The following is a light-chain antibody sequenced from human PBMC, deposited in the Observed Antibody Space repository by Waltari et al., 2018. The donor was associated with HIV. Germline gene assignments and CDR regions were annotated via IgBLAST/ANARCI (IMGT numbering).Light chain of an antibody. Sequence: DIVMTQSPDSLVVSLGERATINCKSSQSVLYSSNNTNYLAWYQQKPGQPPKLLIYWASTREAGVPDLFSGSGSGTDFTLAISSLQAEDVAVYYCQQYYSTPWTFGQGTKVEIK. V-gene: IGKV4-1*01. J-gene: IGKJ1*01. CDR3: QQYYSTPWT. CDR1: QSVLYSSNNTNY. CDR2: WAS.